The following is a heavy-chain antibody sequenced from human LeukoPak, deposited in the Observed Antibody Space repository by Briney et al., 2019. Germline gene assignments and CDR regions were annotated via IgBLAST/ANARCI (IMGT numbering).Heavy chain of an antibody. Sequence: GGSLRLSCVASGFSFSTYWMNWIRQAPGKGLEWVANINPDGRTTNYVDSVKGRFTISRDNAKSSLYLQMNSLRAEDMAVYYCATDRGHLTFDYWGQGTLVTVSS. J-gene: IGHJ4*02. CDR1: GFSFSTYW. CDR2: INPDGRTT. V-gene: IGHV3-7*01. CDR3: ATDRGHLTFDY. D-gene: IGHD3-9*01.